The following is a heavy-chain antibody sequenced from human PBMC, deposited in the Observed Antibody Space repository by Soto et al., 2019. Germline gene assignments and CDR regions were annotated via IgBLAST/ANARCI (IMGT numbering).Heavy chain of an antibody. CDR3: ARVPSP. Sequence: SETLSLTCGVYDGSLSNHYWSWIRQPPGKGLEWVGEVSRSGNINYNPSLQSRATISVDKSKNQFSLKLSSVTAADTAVHYCARVPSPWGQGTLVTVSS. V-gene: IGHV4-34*01. CDR2: VSRSGNI. J-gene: IGHJ5*02. CDR1: DGSLSNHY.